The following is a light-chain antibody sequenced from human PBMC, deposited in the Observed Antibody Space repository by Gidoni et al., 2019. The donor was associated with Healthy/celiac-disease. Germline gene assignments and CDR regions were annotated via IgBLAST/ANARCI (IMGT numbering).Light chain of an antibody. Sequence: DIQMTQSPSSLSASVGDRVTITCQASQDISNYLNWYQQKPGKAPKLLIYDASNLETGVPSRFSGSVSGTDFTFTISSLQPEDIATYYCQQYDHLPTFGQGTRLEIK. CDR2: DAS. CDR3: QQYDHLPT. J-gene: IGKJ5*01. V-gene: IGKV1-33*01. CDR1: QDISNY.